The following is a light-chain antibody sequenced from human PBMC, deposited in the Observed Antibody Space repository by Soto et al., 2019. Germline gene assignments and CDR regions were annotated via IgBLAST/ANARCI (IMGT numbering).Light chain of an antibody. CDR2: EVS. CDR1: SSDVGGYNY. V-gene: IGLV2-14*01. Sequence: QSALTQPASVSGSPGQSITISCTGTSSDVGGYNYVSWYQQHSGKAPKLMIYEVSNRPSGVSNRFSASKSGNTASLTISGLQAEDEADYYCSSYTIISTSHLYVFGTGTKVTVL. CDR3: SSYTIISTSHLYV. J-gene: IGLJ1*01.